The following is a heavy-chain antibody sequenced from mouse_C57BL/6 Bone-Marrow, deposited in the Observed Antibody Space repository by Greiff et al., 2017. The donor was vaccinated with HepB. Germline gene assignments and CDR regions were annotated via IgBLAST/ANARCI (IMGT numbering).Heavy chain of an antibody. Sequence: QVQLQQSGAELARPGASVKLSCKASGYTFTSYGISWVKQRTGQGLEWIGEIYPRSGNTYYNEKFKGKATLTADKSSSTAYMELRSLTSEDSTVYFCAHYYSGSSYYAMDYWGQGTSVTVSS. CDR3: AHYYSGSSYYAMDY. J-gene: IGHJ4*01. V-gene: IGHV1-81*01. D-gene: IGHD1-1*01. CDR1: GYTFTSYG. CDR2: IYPRSGNT.